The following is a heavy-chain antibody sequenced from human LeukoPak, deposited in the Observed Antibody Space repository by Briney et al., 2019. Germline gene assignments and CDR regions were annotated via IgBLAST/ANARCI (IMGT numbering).Heavy chain of an antibody. Sequence: SVKVSCKASGGTFSSYAISWVRQAPGQGLEWMGGIIPIFGTANYAQKFQGRVTITADESTSTAYMELSSLRSEDTAVYYCARERLCSSTSCYGPPNYYYGMDVWGQGTTVAVSS. D-gene: IGHD2-2*01. J-gene: IGHJ6*02. CDR1: GGTFSSYA. CDR3: ARERLCSSTSCYGPPNYYYGMDV. V-gene: IGHV1-69*13. CDR2: IIPIFGTA.